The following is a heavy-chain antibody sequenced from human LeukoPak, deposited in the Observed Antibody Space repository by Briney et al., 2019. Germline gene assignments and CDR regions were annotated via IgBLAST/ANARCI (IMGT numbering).Heavy chain of an antibody. J-gene: IGHJ4*02. CDR1: VYTFTGYY. D-gene: IGHD3-22*01. Sequence: GASVKVSCKSSVYTFTGYYMHWVRQAPGQGLEWMGWINPNSGGTNYAQKFQGRVTMTRDTSISTAYMELSRLRSDDTAVYYCARETKENDSSGYPDYWGQGTLVTVSS. CDR3: ARETKENDSSGYPDY. V-gene: IGHV1-2*02. CDR2: INPNSGGT.